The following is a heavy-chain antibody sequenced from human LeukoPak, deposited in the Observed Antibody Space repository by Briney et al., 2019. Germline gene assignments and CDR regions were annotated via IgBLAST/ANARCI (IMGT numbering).Heavy chain of an antibody. Sequence: PGGSLRLSCEVSGFTFTDYWMNWVRQAPGKGPEWVASIRQDGSEKTYVDSVKGRFTISRDNTKNSLSLQLNGLRAEDTAVYYCAREASGWGAVAGTRAFDIWGQGTMVTVSS. V-gene: IGHV3-7*01. J-gene: IGHJ3*02. CDR1: GFTFTDYW. CDR3: AREASGWGAVAGTRAFDI. D-gene: IGHD6-19*01. CDR2: IRQDGSEK.